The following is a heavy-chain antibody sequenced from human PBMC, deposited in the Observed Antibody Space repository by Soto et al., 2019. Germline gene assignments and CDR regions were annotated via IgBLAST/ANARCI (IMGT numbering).Heavy chain of an antibody. D-gene: IGHD3-22*01. Sequence: EVQLLESGGGLVQPGGSLRLSCAASGFTFSSYAMSWVRQAPGKGLEWVSAISSSGGSTYYADSVKGRFTISRDNSKNTLYLQMNSLRAEDTAVYYCAKSYYYDSSGYKDYWGQGTLVTVSS. CDR3: AKSYYYDSSGYKDY. CDR2: ISSSGGST. V-gene: IGHV3-23*01. CDR1: GFTFSSYA. J-gene: IGHJ4*02.